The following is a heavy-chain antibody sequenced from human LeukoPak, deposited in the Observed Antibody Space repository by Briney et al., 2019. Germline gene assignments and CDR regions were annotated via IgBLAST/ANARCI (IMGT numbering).Heavy chain of an antibody. J-gene: IGHJ4*02. CDR1: GFIFSNAW. V-gene: IGHV3-15*01. CDR2: IKSKSDGGTT. CDR3: AKDTFFSSVD. D-gene: IGHD6-19*01. Sequence: GGSLRLSCATSGFIFSNAWMSWVRQAPGKGLEWVGHIKSKSDGGTTDYAAPVRGRFTISRDDSKNTVYLQMNSLRAEDTAVYYCAKDTFFSSVDWGQGTLVTVSS.